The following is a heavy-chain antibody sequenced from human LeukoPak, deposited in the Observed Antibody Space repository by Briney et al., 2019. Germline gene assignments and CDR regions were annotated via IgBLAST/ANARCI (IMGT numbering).Heavy chain of an antibody. CDR1: GGSISSGGYY. CDR3: ARGPIGYCSGGSCLDY. J-gene: IGHJ4*02. Sequence: SETLSLTCTVSGGSISSGGYYWSWIRQHPGKGLEWIGYIYYSGSTYYNPSLKSRVTISVDTSKNQFSLKLSSVTAADTAVYYCARGPIGYCSGGSCLDYWGQGTLVTVSS. V-gene: IGHV4-31*03. D-gene: IGHD2-15*01. CDR2: IYYSGST.